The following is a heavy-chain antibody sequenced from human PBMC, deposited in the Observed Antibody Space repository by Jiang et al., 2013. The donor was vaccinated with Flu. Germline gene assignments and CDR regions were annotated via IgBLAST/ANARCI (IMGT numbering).Heavy chain of an antibody. V-gene: IGHV5-10-1*03. Sequence: VQLVESGAEVKKPGESLRISCKGSGYSFTSYWISWVRQMPGKGLEWMGRIDPSDSYTNYSPSFQGHVTISADKSISTAYLQWSSLKASDTAMYYCARNYYYYYYMDVWGKGTTVTVSS. CDR1: GYSFTSYW. J-gene: IGHJ6*03. CDR3: ARNYYYYYYMDV. CDR2: IDPSDSYT.